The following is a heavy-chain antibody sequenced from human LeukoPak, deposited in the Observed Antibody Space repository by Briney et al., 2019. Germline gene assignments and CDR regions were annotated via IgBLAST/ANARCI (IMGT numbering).Heavy chain of an antibody. V-gene: IGHV4-59*08. CDR3: ARRRDRDYYGMGV. CDR1: GGSISSYY. J-gene: IGHJ6*02. D-gene: IGHD1-14*01. Sequence: SETLSLTCTVSGGSISSYYWSWIRQPPGKGLEWIGYIYYSGSTNYNPSLKSRVTISVDTSKNQFSLRLSSVTAADTAVYYCARRRDRDYYGMGVWGQGTTVTVSS. CDR2: IYYSGST.